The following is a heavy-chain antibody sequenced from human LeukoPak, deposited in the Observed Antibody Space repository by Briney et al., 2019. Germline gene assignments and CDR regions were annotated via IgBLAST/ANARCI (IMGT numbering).Heavy chain of an antibody. CDR3: ARGLIAARQPGAHDY. CDR1: GFTLSTYW. CDR2: INQDGSDK. V-gene: IGHV3-7*01. J-gene: IGHJ4*02. D-gene: IGHD6-6*01. Sequence: GGSLRLSCAASGFTLSTYWMTWVRQAPGKGLEWVANINQDGSDKFYVASVRGRFTISRDNAENSLYLQMNSLRAEDTAVYYCARGLIAARQPGAHDYWGQGTLVTVSS.